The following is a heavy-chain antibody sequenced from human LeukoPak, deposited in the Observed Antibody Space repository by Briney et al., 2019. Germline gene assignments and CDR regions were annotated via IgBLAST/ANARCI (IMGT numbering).Heavy chain of an antibody. V-gene: IGHV3-43*01. D-gene: IGHD5-18*01. CDR1: GFSFDDHT. J-gene: IGHJ3*02. Sequence: PGGSLRLSCAASGFSFDDHTMNWVRQAPGKGLEWVSLITWDGGTTYNADSVKGRCTISRGNIKYSLYLQMNSLRTEDTALYYCARSTAMVTWGSFDIWGQGTLVTVSS. CDR2: ITWDGGTT. CDR3: ARSTAMVTWGSFDI.